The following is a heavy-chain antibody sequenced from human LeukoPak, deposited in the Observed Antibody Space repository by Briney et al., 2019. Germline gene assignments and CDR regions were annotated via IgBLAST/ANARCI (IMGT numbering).Heavy chain of an antibody. CDR1: GFTFTSYA. J-gene: IGHJ5*02. CDR3: AKDQSYYNWFDP. CDR2: IDADGAAT. Sequence: GGSLRLSCAASGFTFTSYAMTWVRHSPGKGLEWVSSIDADGAATFYADSVKGRFSIPRDNAKNTVGLQVHSLTAEDSAVYYCAKDQSYYNWFDPRGQGTLVTVSP. V-gene: IGHV3-23*01. D-gene: IGHD3-10*01.